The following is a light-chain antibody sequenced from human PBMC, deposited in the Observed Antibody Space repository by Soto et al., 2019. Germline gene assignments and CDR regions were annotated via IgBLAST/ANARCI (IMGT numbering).Light chain of an antibody. CDR1: QNINNY. CDR3: QQSYSTPLT. J-gene: IGKJ4*01. V-gene: IGKV1-39*01. CDR2: STS. Sequence: DIQMTQSPSSLSASVGDRVTITCRASQNINNYLNWYQQKPGKAPNLLIYSTSNLQSGVPSRFSGSGSGTDFTLTISSLQPEDFASYYCQQSYSTPLTFGGGTRWIS.